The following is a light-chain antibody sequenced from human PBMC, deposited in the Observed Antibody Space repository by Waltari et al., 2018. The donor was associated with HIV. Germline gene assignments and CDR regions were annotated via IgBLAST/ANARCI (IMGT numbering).Light chain of an antibody. CDR3: AVWDESLDGWL. CDR1: RSTNDRND. CDR2: KEN. V-gene: IGLV1-47*01. Sequence: QSALTQSPPASGNPGQRITIPCSGRRSTNDRNDATWYKQFPGATPKVLIYKENERPSGVPDRISGSKSGTSASLLISGLRSDDEADYYCAVWDESLDGWLFGGGTKLTVL. J-gene: IGLJ3*02.